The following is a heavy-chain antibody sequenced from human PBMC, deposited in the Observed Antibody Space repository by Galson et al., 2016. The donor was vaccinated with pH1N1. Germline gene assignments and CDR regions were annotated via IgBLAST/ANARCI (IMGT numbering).Heavy chain of an antibody. CDR2: VLYTGKT. V-gene: IGHV4-59*11. Sequence: ETLSLPCSVSRGSITSHYWSWIRQSPGKGLEWIGYVLYTGKTNYNPSLQSRVTISLDTSEKQFSLTLSSVTAAETAIYYCARSGEIVSIPVPILWFDPWGQGTLVIVSS. CDR1: RGSITSHY. CDR3: ARSGEIVSIPVPILWFDP. D-gene: IGHD2-21*01. J-gene: IGHJ5*02.